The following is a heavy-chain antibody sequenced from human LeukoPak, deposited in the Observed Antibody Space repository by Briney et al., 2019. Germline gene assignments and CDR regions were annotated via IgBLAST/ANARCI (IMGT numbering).Heavy chain of an antibody. Sequence: PGGSLRLSCAASGFTFSSYTMSWVREAPGKGLAWVASISSSINYIYHADSIKGRFTISRDDAQNSVYLQMNSLKDEDTAVYYCARSRTSSPYDKNLNFWGQGTLVIVSS. V-gene: IGHV3-21*01. CDR1: GFTFSSYT. CDR2: ISSSINYI. CDR3: ARSRTSSPYDKNLNF. J-gene: IGHJ4*02. D-gene: IGHD1-14*01.